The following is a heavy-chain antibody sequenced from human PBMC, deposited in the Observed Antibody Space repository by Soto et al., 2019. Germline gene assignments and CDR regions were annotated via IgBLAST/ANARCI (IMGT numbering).Heavy chain of an antibody. V-gene: IGHV3-11*01. CDR1: GFNFSDYY. Sequence: VGSLRLSCSGFGFNFSDYYMNWIRQSPVKGLEWVSSILSLESHKYYAASVMGRFSVSRDNAKRSLFLQMNNLRAEDTGIYFCATGLKDTSNRPSFDSWGPGTPVTVSS. CDR3: ATGLKDTSNRPSFDS. CDR2: ILSLESHK. D-gene: IGHD2-8*01. J-gene: IGHJ4*02.